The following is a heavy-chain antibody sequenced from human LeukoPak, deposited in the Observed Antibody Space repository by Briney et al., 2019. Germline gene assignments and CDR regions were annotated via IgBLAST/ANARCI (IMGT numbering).Heavy chain of an antibody. J-gene: IGHJ6*03. V-gene: IGHV1-2*02. CDR2: ITPNSGDT. D-gene: IGHD2-2*01. Sequence: GASVKVSCRASGFTLTDYIHWVRQDPRQGLQWMGWITPNSGDTDYAQKFQGRVTMTRDTSISTVYMELSSLRSDDTAVYYCARADSVPAGDYHYWYMEVWGEGTMVTVSS. CDR3: ARADSVPAGDYHYWYMEV. CDR1: GFTLTDY.